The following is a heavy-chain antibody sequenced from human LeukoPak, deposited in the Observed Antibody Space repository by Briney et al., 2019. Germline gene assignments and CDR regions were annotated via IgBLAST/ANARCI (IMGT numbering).Heavy chain of an antibody. V-gene: IGHV1-69*13. CDR1: GGTFSSYA. J-gene: IGHJ4*02. Sequence: SVKVSCKASGGTFSSYAISWVRQAPGQGLEWMGGIIPIFGTANYAQKFQGRVTITADESTSTAYMELSSLRSEDTAVYYCASPDLRVTSIAAAGAFDYWGQGTLVTVSS. D-gene: IGHD6-13*01. CDR3: ASPDLRVTSIAAAGAFDY. CDR2: IIPIFGTA.